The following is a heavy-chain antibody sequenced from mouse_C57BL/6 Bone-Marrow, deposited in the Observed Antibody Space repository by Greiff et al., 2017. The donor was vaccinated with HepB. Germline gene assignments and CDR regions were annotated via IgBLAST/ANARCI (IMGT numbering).Heavy chain of an antibody. Sequence: VQVVESGAELVRPGASVKLSCKASGYTFTDYYINWVKQRPGQGLEWIARIYPGSGNTYYNEKFKGKATLTAEKSSSTAYMQLSSLTSEDPAVYFCARDTTVVFDYWGQGTTLTVSS. CDR1: GYTFTDYY. J-gene: IGHJ2*01. CDR2: IYPGSGNT. V-gene: IGHV1-76*01. CDR3: ARDTTVVFDY. D-gene: IGHD1-1*01.